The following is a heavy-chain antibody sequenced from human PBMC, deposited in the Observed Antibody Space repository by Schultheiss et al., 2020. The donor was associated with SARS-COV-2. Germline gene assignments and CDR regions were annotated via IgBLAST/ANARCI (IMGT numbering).Heavy chain of an antibody. D-gene: IGHD3-10*01. CDR1: GFTFSSYG. CDR2: IWYDGSNK. CDR3: AKELGGMVRGPIDY. V-gene: IGHV3-33*06. J-gene: IGHJ4*02. Sequence: GGSLRLSCAASGFTFSSYGMHWVRQAPGKGLEWVAVIWYDGSNKYYADSVKGRFTISRDNSKNTLYLQMNSLRAEDTAVYYCAKELGGMVRGPIDYWGQGTLVTVSS.